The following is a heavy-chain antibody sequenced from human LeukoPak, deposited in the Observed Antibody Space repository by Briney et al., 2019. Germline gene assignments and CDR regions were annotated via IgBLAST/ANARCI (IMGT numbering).Heavy chain of an antibody. J-gene: IGHJ4*02. CDR2: IYSGGST. V-gene: IGHV3-66*01. CDR1: GFTVSTNY. Sequence: PGGSLILSCAASGFTVSTNYMSWVRQAPGKGLEWVSVIYSGGSTDYADSVKGRFTISRDNSKNTLYLQMNSLRAEDTAVYYCARDRYGDYFDYWGQGTQVTVSS. D-gene: IGHD4-17*01. CDR3: ARDRYGDYFDY.